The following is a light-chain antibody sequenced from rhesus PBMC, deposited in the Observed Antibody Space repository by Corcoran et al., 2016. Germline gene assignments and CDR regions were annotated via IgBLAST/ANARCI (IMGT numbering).Light chain of an antibody. CDR3: QQSSNLWT. J-gene: IGKJ1*01. CDR2: GAS. Sequence: ETVVTQSPATLSLSPGERATLSCRASQSVGSYLAWYQQKPGQAPRLLIYGASSRATGIPDRFRGSGSGTDVTLTISSLEPEDVGVYYCQQSSNLWTFGQGTKVEIK. CDR1: QSVGSY. V-gene: IGKV3-24*04.